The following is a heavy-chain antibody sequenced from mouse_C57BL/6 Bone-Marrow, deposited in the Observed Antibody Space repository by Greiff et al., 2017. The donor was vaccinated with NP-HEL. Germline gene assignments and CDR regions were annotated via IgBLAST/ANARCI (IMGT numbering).Heavy chain of an antibody. V-gene: IGHV5-16*01. CDR1: GFTFSDYY. D-gene: IGHD2-5*01. J-gene: IGHJ2*01. Sequence: DVKLQESEGGLVQPGSSMKLSCTASGFTFSDYYMAWVRQVPEKGLEWVANINYDGSSTYYLASLKSRFIISRDNAKNILYLQVSSLKSEDTATYYCAREGDSNSYYFDYWGQGTTLTVTS. CDR2: INYDGSST. CDR3: AREGDSNSYYFDY.